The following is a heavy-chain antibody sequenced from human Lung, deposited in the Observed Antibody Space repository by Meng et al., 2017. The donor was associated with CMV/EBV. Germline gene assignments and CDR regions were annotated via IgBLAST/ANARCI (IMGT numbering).Heavy chain of an antibody. J-gene: IGHJ6*02. D-gene: IGHD2-21*01. CDR2: ISTGGSAI. V-gene: IGHV3-11*01. CDR1: GFIFSDYY. Sequence: SCAASGFIFSDYYMSWIRQAPGKGLEWVSYISTGGSAIFYADSVEGRFTISRDNAKNSLYLQMNSLRAEDTAVYYCARDRGHTSYFYFYGMDVWGQGXTVTVSS. CDR3: ARDRGHTSYFYFYGMDV.